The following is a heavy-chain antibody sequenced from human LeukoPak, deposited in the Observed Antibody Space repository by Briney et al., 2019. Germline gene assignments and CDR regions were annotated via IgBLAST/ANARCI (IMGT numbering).Heavy chain of an antibody. CDR3: ARLANYDSSGYDDFYYFDY. V-gene: IGHV5-51*01. D-gene: IGHD3-22*01. J-gene: IGHJ4*02. CDR2: IYPGDSDT. CDR1: GYSFTSYW. Sequence: GESLKISCKGSGYSFTSYWIGCVRQMPGKGLGWMGIIYPGDSDTRYSPSFQGQVTISADKSISTAYLQWSSLKASDTAMYYCARLANYDSSGYDDFYYFDYWGQGTLVTVSS.